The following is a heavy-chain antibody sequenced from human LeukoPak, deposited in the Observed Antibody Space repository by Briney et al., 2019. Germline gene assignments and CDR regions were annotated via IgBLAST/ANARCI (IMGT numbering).Heavy chain of an antibody. CDR3: ARDYYWHFDL. CDR2: IDKSGSDT. Sequence: GGSLRLSCAASGFTFNSYNMHWVRQAPGKGLEWISYIDKSGSDTYYADSVKGRFTISRDNGKNSLYLQMNSLRAEDTAVYYCARDYYWHFDLWGRGTLVTVSS. V-gene: IGHV3-48*01. CDR1: GFTFNSYN. J-gene: IGHJ2*01.